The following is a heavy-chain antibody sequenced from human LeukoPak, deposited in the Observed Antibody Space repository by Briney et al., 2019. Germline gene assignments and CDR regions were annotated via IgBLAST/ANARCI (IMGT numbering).Heavy chain of an antibody. CDR1: GGSISSGTYY. D-gene: IGHD3-3*01. CDR3: ASYDFWSGYTYDH. V-gene: IGHV4-39*01. Sequence: KPSETLSLTCTVSGGSISSGTYYWSWIRQPPGKGLEWIGSIYNSGSTYYNPSLKSRVTISVDTSKNQFSLKLSSVTAADTAVYYCASYDFWSGYTYDHWGQGTLVTVSS. J-gene: IGHJ4*02. CDR2: IYNSGST.